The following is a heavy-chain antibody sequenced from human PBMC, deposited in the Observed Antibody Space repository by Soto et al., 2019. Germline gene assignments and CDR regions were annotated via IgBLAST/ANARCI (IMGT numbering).Heavy chain of an antibody. J-gene: IGHJ5*02. CDR3: ARARLGRYSSNSYYAP. D-gene: IGHD6-13*01. V-gene: IGHV3-33*01. Sequence: QVQLVESGGGVVQPGRSLRLSCAASGFTFSSYGMHWVRQAPGKGLEWVAVIWYDGSNKYYADSVKGRFTISRDNSKNTLNRQMTNLTAEDTALDYGARARLGRYSSNSYYAPWGQGTLVTVST. CDR1: GFTFSSYG. CDR2: IWYDGSNK.